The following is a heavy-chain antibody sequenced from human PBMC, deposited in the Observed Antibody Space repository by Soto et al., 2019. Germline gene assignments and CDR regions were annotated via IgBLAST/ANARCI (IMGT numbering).Heavy chain of an antibody. CDR2: ISPTGNKI. CDR3: ARSFPRFTAPDS. CDR1: GFIFSNYE. V-gene: IGHV3-48*03. Sequence: PGGSLRLSCAASGFIFSNYEMNWVRQAPGKGLQWVSFISPTGNKIYYGESVKGRFTISRDNAKNLVFLQMNSLTAEDTAVYFCARSFPRFTAPDSWGQGTLVTVAS. D-gene: IGHD2-21*02. J-gene: IGHJ5*01.